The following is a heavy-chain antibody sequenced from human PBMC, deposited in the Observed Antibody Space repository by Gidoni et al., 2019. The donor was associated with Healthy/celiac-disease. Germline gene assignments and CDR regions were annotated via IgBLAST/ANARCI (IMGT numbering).Heavy chain of an antibody. V-gene: IGHV3-23*01. D-gene: IGHD3-22*01. J-gene: IGHJ4*02. CDR3: AKRPRYYYDSSGYADY. Sequence: EVQLLESGGGLVQPGGSLRLSCAASGFTFSSYAMSWVRQAPGKGLGWVSAISGSGGSTYYADSVKGRFTISRDNSKNTLYLQMNSLRAEDTAVYYCAKRPRYYYDSSGYADYWGQGTLVTVSS. CDR2: ISGSGGST. CDR1: GFTFSSYA.